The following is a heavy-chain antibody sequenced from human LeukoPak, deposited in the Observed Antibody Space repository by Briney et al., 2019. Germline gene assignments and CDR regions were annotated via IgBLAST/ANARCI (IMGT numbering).Heavy chain of an antibody. Sequence: GGSLRLSCAASGFTVSSNYMSWVRQAPGKGLEWVSGIYTGGNTYHADSVKGRFTISRDNSKNTLNLQMNNLRAEDTAVYYCARLTVGTIPSWGQGTLATVSS. D-gene: IGHD5-12*01. V-gene: IGHV3-53*01. J-gene: IGHJ5*02. CDR3: ARLTVGTIPS. CDR1: GFTVSSNY. CDR2: IYTGGNT.